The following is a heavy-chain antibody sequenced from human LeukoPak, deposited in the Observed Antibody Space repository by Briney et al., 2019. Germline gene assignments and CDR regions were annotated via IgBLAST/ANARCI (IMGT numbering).Heavy chain of an antibody. Sequence: GGSLRLSCVASGFTFSSYWMHWVRQAPGKGLVWVSRINSDGSSTTYADSVKGRFTISRDNSKNTLYLQMNSLRAEDTAVYYCAKGGRALNDYYMDVWGKGTTVTISS. CDR3: AKGGRALNDYYMDV. D-gene: IGHD3/OR15-3a*01. CDR1: GFTFSSYW. V-gene: IGHV3-74*01. J-gene: IGHJ6*03. CDR2: INSDGSST.